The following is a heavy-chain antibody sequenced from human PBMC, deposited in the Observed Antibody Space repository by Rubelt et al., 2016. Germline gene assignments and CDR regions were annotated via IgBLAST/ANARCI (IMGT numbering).Heavy chain of an antibody. D-gene: IGHD1-26*01. J-gene: IGHJ4*02. CDR3: AKVGGGRVGAFDY. V-gene: IGHV3-23*01. CDR1: GFTFSSYA. Sequence: EVQLLESGGGLVQPGGSLRLSCAASGFTFSSYAMSWVRPAPGKGLEWVSAIRGSGGSTYYEDSVKGRFTISRDNSKNTLYRQMNSLRAEDTAVYYCAKVGGGRVGAFDYWGQGTLVTVSS. CDR2: IRGSGGST.